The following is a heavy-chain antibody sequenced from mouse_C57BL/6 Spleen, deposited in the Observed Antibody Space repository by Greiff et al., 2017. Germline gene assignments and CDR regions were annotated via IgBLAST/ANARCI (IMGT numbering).Heavy chain of an antibody. J-gene: IGHJ4*01. Sequence: EVQLQESGGGLVQPKGSLKLSCAASGFSFNTYAMNWVRQAPGKGLEWVARIRSKSNNFATYYAVSVKDRFTISRDDSESMLYLQMNNLKTEATAMYYCVSIYYDYEDHAMGDWGQRTSVTVSS. CDR2: IRSKSNNFAT. V-gene: IGHV10-1*01. D-gene: IGHD2-4*01. CDR3: VSIYYDYEDHAMGD. CDR1: GFSFNTYA.